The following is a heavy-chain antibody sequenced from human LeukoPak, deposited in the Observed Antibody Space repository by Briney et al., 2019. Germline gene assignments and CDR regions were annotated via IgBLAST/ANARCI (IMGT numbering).Heavy chain of an antibody. CDR3: ARDNRVFGVVTDAFDI. D-gene: IGHD3-3*01. J-gene: IGHJ3*02. V-gene: IGHV4-34*01. CDR1: GGSFSGYY. Sequence: SETLSLTCAVYGGSFSGYYWSWIRQPPGKGLEWIGEINHSGSTNYNPSLKSRVTISVDTSKNQFSLKLSSVTAADTAVYYCARDNRVFGVVTDAFDIWGQGTMVTVSS. CDR2: INHSGST.